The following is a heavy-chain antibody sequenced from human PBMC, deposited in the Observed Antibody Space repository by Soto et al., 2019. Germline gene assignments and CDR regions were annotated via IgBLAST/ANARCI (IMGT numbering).Heavy chain of an antibody. CDR2: ISSSSSYT. CDR1: GFTFSDYY. Sequence: QVQLVESGGGLVKPGGSLRLSCAASGFTFSDYYMSWIGQAPGKGLEGVSYISSSSSYTNYADSVKGRFTISRDNAKNSLYLQMNSLRAEDTAVYYCARDHHRYSGYDYVDYWGQGTLVTVSS. D-gene: IGHD5-12*01. CDR3: ARDHHRYSGYDYVDY. V-gene: IGHV3-11*05. J-gene: IGHJ4*02.